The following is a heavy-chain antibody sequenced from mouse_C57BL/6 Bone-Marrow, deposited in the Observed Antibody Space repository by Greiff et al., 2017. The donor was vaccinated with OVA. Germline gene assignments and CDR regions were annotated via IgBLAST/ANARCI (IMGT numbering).Heavy chain of an antibody. CDR2: IDPANGNT. CDR3: ARYTTVVATDYAMDY. Sequence: EVQLQQSVAELVRPGASVKLSCTASGFNIKNTYMHWVKQRPEQGLEWIGRIDPANGNTKYAPKFQGKATITADKSSNTAYLQLNSLTSEDTAIYYCARYTTVVATDYAMDYWGQGTSVTVSS. D-gene: IGHD1-1*01. V-gene: IGHV14-3*01. J-gene: IGHJ4*01. CDR1: GFNIKNTY.